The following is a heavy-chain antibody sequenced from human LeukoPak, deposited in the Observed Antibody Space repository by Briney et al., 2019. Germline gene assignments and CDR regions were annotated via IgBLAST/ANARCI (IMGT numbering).Heavy chain of an antibody. CDR2: MRQDGGEI. V-gene: IGHV3-7*01. CDR3: ARIMDLLGVHFDL. D-gene: IGHD2-8*01. CDR1: GFTFNNYW. J-gene: IGHJ4*02. Sequence: SGGSLRLSCVVSGFTFNNYWMSWVRQAPGKGLEWVATMRQDGGEIYYVDSVRGRFTISRDNAKNSLYLQMNSLRAEDTAMYYCARIMDLLGVHFDLWGQGTLVTVSS.